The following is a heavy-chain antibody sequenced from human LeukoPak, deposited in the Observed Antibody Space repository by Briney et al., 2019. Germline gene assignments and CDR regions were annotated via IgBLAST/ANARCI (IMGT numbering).Heavy chain of an antibody. Sequence: PSETLSLTCTVSGDSISSYYWSWIRQPPGKGLEWIGYIYYSGSTKYNPSLKSRVTMSLDTSKSQFSLKLNSVTAADTAVYYCARDASILNDWYFDLWGRGTLVSVSS. CDR3: ARDASILNDWYFDL. CDR1: GDSISSYY. CDR2: IYYSGST. J-gene: IGHJ2*01. V-gene: IGHV4-59*01.